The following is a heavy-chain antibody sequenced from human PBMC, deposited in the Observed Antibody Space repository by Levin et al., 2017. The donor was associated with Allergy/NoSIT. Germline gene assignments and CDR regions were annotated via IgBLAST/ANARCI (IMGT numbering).Heavy chain of an antibody. J-gene: IGHJ4*02. CDR3: VKEAYYYGSGSYGERVFDY. Sequence: SCSASGFTFSSYAMHWVRQAPGKGLEYVSAISSNGGSTYYADSVKGRFTISRDNSKNTLYLQMSSLRAEDTAVYYCVKEAYYYGSGSYGERVFDYWGQGTLVTVSS. D-gene: IGHD3-10*01. CDR1: GFTFSSYA. CDR2: ISSNGGST. V-gene: IGHV3-64D*06.